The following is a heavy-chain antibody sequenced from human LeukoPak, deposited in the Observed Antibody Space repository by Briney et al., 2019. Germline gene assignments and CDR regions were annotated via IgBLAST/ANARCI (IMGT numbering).Heavy chain of an antibody. V-gene: IGHV3-23*01. Sequence: GGSLRLSCAASGFTFSSYAMHWVRQAPGKGLEWVSGISGSGGSTYYADSVKGRFTISRDNSKNTLYLQMNSLRAEDTAVYYCARWKYSNYIYYFDYWGQGTLVTVSS. CDR1: GFTFSSYA. J-gene: IGHJ4*02. CDR2: ISGSGGST. CDR3: ARWKYSNYIYYFDY. D-gene: IGHD4-11*01.